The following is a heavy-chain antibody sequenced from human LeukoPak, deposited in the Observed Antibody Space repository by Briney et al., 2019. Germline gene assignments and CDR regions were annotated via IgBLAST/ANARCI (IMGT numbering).Heavy chain of an antibody. CDR2: INHSGST. V-gene: IGHV4-34*01. Sequence: SETLSLTCAVYGGSFSGYYWSWIRQPPGKGLEWIGEINHSGSTNYNPSLKSRVTISVDKSKNQFSLKLSSVTAADTAVYYCARGTVAVAGTGRVFDYWGQGTLVTVSS. CDR1: GGSFSGYY. CDR3: ARGTVAVAGTGRVFDY. J-gene: IGHJ4*02. D-gene: IGHD6-19*01.